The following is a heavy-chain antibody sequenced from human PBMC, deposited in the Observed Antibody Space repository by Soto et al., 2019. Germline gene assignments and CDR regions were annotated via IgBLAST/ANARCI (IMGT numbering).Heavy chain of an antibody. CDR2: INAGNGNT. Sequence: ASVKVSCKASGYTFTSYAMHWVRQAPGQRLEWVGWINAGNGNTKYSQKFQGRVTITRDTSASTAYMELSSLRSEDTAVYYCARDPRTYYYGSGSSPENWFDPWGQGTLVTVSS. CDR3: ARDPRTYYYGSGSSPENWFDP. CDR1: GYTFTSYA. J-gene: IGHJ5*02. D-gene: IGHD3-10*01. V-gene: IGHV1-3*01.